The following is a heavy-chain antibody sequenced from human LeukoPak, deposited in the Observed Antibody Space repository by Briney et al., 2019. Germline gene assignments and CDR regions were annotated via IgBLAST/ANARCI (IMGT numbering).Heavy chain of an antibody. CDR3: ARSAQLLWVGDARRPFYYGMDV. CDR2: IYPGDSDT. V-gene: IGHV5-51*01. D-gene: IGHD3-10*01. CDR1: GYSFPSYW. J-gene: IGHJ6*02. Sequence: GESLKISCQASGYSFPSYWIGWVRQMPGKGLEWMGLIYPGDSDTRYSPSFQGQVTISADKSISTAYLQWSSLKASDTAMYFCARSAQLLWVGDARRPFYYGMDVWGQGTTVTVSS.